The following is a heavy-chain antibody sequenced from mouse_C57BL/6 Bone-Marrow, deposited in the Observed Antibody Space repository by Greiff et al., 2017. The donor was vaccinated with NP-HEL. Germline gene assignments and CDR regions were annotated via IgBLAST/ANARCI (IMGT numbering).Heavy chain of an antibody. CDR1: GYAFTNYL. J-gene: IGHJ2*01. Sequence: VQLQQSGAELVRPGTSVKVSCKASGYAFTNYLIEWVKQRPGQGLEWIGVINPGSGGTNYNEKFKGKATLTADKSSSTAYMQLSSLTSEDSAVYFCASRYSNYAGVYWGQGTTLTVSS. D-gene: IGHD2-5*01. CDR3: ASRYSNYAGVY. CDR2: INPGSGGT. V-gene: IGHV1-54*01.